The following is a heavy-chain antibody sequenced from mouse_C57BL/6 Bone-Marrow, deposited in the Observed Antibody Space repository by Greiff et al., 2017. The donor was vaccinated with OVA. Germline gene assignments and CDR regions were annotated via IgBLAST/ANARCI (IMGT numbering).Heavy chain of an antibody. V-gene: IGHV1-42*01. Sequence: VQLQQSGPELVKPGASVKISCKASGYSFTGYYMNWVKQSPEKSLEWIGEINPSTGGTTYNQKFKAKATLTVDKSSSTAYMQLKSLTSEDSAVYYCAIYYRGAMDYWGQGTSVTVSS. CDR3: AIYYRGAMDY. J-gene: IGHJ4*01. CDR2: INPSTGGT. CDR1: GYSFTGYY. D-gene: IGHD2-12*01.